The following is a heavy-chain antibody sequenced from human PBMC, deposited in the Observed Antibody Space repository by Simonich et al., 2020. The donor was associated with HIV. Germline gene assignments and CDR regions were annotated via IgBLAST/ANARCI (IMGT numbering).Heavy chain of an antibody. CDR2: INHSGST. J-gene: IGHJ6*02. Sequence: GDGLEWIGGINHSGSTNYNPSLKSRVTISGDTAKNQCSRGLSSGTAADTAVYYCAGGASSNSGARDYYYYYGMDVWGQGTTVTVSS. V-gene: IGHV4-34*01. CDR3: AGGASSNSGARDYYYYYGMDV.